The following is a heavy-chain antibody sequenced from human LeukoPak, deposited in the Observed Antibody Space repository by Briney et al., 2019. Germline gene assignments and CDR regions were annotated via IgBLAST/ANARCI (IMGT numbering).Heavy chain of an antibody. CDR1: GYTFTSYA. Sequence: ASVKVSCKASGYTFTSYAMHWVRQAPGQRLEWMGWINAGNGNTKYSQKSQGRVTITRDTSASTAYMELSSLRSEDTAVYYCARGRYYYDSSGYPKNGLYDYWGQGTLVTVSS. J-gene: IGHJ4*02. CDR3: ARGRYYYDSSGYPKNGLYDY. V-gene: IGHV1-3*01. CDR2: INAGNGNT. D-gene: IGHD3-22*01.